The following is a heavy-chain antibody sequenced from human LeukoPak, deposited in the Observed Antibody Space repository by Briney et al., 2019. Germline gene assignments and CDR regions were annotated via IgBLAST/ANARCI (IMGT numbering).Heavy chain of an antibody. Sequence: PSETLSLTCTVSGGSTSNYYWSWIRQPPGKGLEWIGYIYYSGGTNYNPSLKSRVTISVDTSKNQFSLKLTSVTAADTAVYYCASAWGTYCGGDCNTNAFDVWGQGTMVTVSS. J-gene: IGHJ3*01. CDR2: IYYSGGT. CDR1: GGSTSNYY. V-gene: IGHV4-59*01. D-gene: IGHD2-21*02. CDR3: ASAWGTYCGGDCNTNAFDV.